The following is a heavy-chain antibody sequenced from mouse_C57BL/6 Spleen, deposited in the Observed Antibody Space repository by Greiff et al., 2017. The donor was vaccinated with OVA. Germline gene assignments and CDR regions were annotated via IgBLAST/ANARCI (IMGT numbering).Heavy chain of an antibody. CDR2: INPNYGTT. V-gene: IGHV1-39*01. J-gene: IGHJ4*01. CDR3: AREGGTWTGDYAKDY. CDR1: GYSFTDYN. Sequence: LVESGASVKISCKASGYSFTDYNMNWVKQSNGKSLEWIGVINPNYGTTSYNQKFKGKATLTVDQSSSTAYMQLNSLTSEDSAVYYCAREGGTWTGDYAKDYWGQGTSVTVSS.